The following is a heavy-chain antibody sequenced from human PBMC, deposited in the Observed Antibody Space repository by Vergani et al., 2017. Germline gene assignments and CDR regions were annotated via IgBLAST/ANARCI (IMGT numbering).Heavy chain of an antibody. V-gene: IGHV4-30-4*08. J-gene: IGHJ3*02. D-gene: IGHD3-22*01. CDR2: IYYSGST. Sequence: QVQLQESGPGLVKPSQTLSLTCTVSGGSISSGDYYWSWIRQPPGKGLEWIGYIYYSGSTYYNPSLKSRVTISVDTSKNQFSLKLSSVTAADTAVDYCARDISGGYYDSSGYLNAFDIWGQGTMVTVSS. CDR1: GGSISSGDYY. CDR3: ARDISGGYYDSSGYLNAFDI.